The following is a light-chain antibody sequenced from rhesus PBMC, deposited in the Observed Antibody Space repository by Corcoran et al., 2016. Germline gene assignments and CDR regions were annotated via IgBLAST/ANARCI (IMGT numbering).Light chain of an antibody. CDR3: LPHNSYPLT. V-gene: IGKV1-28*03. CDR1: QGISSY. CDR2: DAS. J-gene: IGKJ4*01. Sequence: DIQMTQSPSSLSASVGDTVTITCRASQGISSYLNWFQQKPGKAPKLLNYDASSLESGVPTRFSGSGAGTDFTITIIRLQPEDFAAYYCLPHNSYPLTFGGGAKVEIK.